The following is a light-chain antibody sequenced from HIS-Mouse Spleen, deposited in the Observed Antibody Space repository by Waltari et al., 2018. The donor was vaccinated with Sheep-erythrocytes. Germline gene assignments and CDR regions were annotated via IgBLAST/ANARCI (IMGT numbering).Light chain of an antibody. CDR3: QAWDSSIGV. CDR1: KLGDKY. V-gene: IGLV3-1*01. CDR2: QDT. Sequence: SSELTQPPSVSVSPGQTASITCSGDKLGDKYACWYQQKPGQSPVLVIYQDTKRPSGTPERFSGSNAGNAATRTISGTQAMEEADYYCQAWDSSIGVFGGGTKLTVL. J-gene: IGLJ2*01.